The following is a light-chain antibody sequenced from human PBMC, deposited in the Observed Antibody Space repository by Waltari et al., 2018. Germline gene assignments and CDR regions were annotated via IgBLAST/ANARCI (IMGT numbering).Light chain of an antibody. Sequence: ENVLTQSPGTLSLSPGERATLSCRTSQTVSASYVAWYQQKTGQSPRLLIYAATSRAAGIPDRFRGGGAGTDFALTITRVEPEDSAVYYCQQYGNSRTFGGGTKVEIK. CDR1: QTVSASY. J-gene: IGKJ4*01. CDR3: QQYGNSRT. V-gene: IGKV3-20*01. CDR2: AAT.